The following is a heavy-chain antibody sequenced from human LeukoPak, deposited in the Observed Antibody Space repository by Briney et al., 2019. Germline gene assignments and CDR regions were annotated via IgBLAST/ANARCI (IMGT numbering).Heavy chain of an antibody. CDR2: INPNSGGT. CDR1: GYTFTGYY. CDR3: ARVRSDYDSSGYFDY. V-gene: IGHV1-2*02. Sequence: ASVKVSCKASGYTFTGYYMHWVRQAPGQGLEWMGWINPNSGGTNYAQKFQGRVTMTRDTSISTAYMELSRLRCDDTAVYYFARVRSDYDSSGYFDYWGQGTLVTVSS. J-gene: IGHJ4*02. D-gene: IGHD3-22*01.